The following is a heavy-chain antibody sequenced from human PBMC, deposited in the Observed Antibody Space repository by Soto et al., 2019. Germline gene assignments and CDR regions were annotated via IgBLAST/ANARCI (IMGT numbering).Heavy chain of an antibody. D-gene: IGHD2-2*01. J-gene: IGHJ4*02. Sequence: ASVKVSCKASGYTFTSYGNSWVRQAPGQGLEWMGWISAYNGNTNYAQKLQGRVTMTTDTSTSTAYMELRSLRSDDTAVYYCARDRLCQLPFDYWGQGTLVTVSS. CDR2: ISAYNGNT. CDR3: ARDRLCQLPFDY. V-gene: IGHV1-18*01. CDR1: GYTFTSYG.